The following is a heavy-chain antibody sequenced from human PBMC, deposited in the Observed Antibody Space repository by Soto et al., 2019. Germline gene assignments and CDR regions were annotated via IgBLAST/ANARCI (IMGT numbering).Heavy chain of an antibody. CDR1: GGSISSSSYY. Sequence: PSETLSLTCTVSGGSISSSSYYWGWIRQPPGKGLEWIGSIYYSGSTYYNPSLKSRVTISVDTSKNQFSLKLSSVTAADTAVYYCARLGGPKRHDYGDYAVLDRDYHYSMEVWGKGTTVTVSS. J-gene: IGHJ6*03. D-gene: IGHD4-17*01. CDR2: IYYSGST. CDR3: ARLGGPKRHDYGDYAVLDRDYHYSMEV. V-gene: IGHV4-39*01.